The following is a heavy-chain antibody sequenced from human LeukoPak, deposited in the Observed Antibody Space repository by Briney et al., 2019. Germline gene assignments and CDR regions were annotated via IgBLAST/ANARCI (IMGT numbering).Heavy chain of an antibody. Sequence: GGSLRLSCAASGFTFSGYPIHWVRQAPGKGLEWVAVISYDGSNKYYADSVKGRFTISRDNAKNSLYLQMNNLRVEDTAMYYCAGGTGFIIKDWGQGTLVTVSS. D-gene: IGHD3-9*01. CDR3: AGGTGFIIKD. CDR2: ISYDGSNK. V-gene: IGHV3-30*04. J-gene: IGHJ4*02. CDR1: GFTFSGYP.